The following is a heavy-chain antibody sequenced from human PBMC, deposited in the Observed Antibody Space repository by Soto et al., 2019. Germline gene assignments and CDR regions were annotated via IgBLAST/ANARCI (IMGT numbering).Heavy chain of an antibody. CDR3: ARSVEWLRLGWYDP. CDR2: IWYDGSNK. D-gene: IGHD6-19*01. Sequence: QVQLVESGGGVGQPGRSLRLSCAASGFTFSSYGMHWVRQAPGKGLEWVAVIWYDGSNKYYADSVKGRFPISRDNSKSTLYLQMTSLGAADTAVYYCARSVEWLRLGWYDPWGQGTLVTVPP. J-gene: IGHJ5*02. CDR1: GFTFSSYG. V-gene: IGHV3-33*03.